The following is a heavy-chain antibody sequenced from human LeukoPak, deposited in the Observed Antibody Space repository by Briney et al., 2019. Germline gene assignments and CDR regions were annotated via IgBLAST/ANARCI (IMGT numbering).Heavy chain of an antibody. CDR3: ARIYCGGDCYYDY. CDR1: GFSFSIAW. D-gene: IGHD2-21*02. J-gene: IGHJ4*02. V-gene: IGHV3-53*01. CDR2: IYSGGST. Sequence: PGGSLRLSCAASGFSFSIAWMSWVRQAPGKGLEWVSVIYSGGSTYYADSVKGRFTITRDNSKNTLYLQMNSLRAEDTAVYYCARIYCGGDCYYDYWGQGTLVTVSS.